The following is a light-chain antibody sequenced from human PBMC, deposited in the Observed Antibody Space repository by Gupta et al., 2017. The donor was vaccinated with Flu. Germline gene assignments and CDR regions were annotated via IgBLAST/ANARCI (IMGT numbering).Light chain of an antibody. CDR3: AAWDGSLSAEV. CDR2: NN. Sequence: NNEGHSGVRYRFSGSKSGTSASLAISGFRSEDEDDYYCAAWDGSLSAEVFGGGTKLTVL. V-gene: IGLV1-47*01. J-gene: IGLJ3*02.